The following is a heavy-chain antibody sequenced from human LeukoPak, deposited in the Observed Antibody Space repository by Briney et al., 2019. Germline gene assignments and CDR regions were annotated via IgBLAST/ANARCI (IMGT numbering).Heavy chain of an antibody. J-gene: IGHJ4*02. CDR3: ARAGYSSSWYFDY. Sequence: SETLSLTCAVYGGSSSGYYWSWIRQPPGKGLEWIGEINHSGSTNYNPSLKSRVTISVDTSKNQFSLKLSSVTAADTAVYYCARAGYSSSWYFDYWGQGTLVTVSS. V-gene: IGHV4-34*01. D-gene: IGHD6-13*01. CDR2: INHSGST. CDR1: GGSSSGYY.